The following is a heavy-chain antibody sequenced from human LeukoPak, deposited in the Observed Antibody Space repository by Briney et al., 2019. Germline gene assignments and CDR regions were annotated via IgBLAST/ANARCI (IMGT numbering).Heavy chain of an antibody. CDR2: IIPIFGTA. D-gene: IGHD3-22*01. CDR1: GYTFTGYY. J-gene: IGHJ4*02. V-gene: IGHV1-69*06. CDR3: ARAHSSGYYTDY. Sequence: SVKVSCKASGYTFTGYYMHWVRQAPGQGLEWMGGIIPIFGTANYAQKFQGRVTITADKSTSTAYMELSSLRSEDTAVYYCARAHSSGYYTDYWGQGTLVTVSS.